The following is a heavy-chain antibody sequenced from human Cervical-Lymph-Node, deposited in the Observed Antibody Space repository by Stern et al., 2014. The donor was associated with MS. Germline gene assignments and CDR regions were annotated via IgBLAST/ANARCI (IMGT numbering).Heavy chain of an antibody. Sequence: EVQLVESGGGLVKPGGSLRLSCAASGFTFKNYTMSWVRQAPGKGLEWVSSISIFSDYIYYADSLNGRFTISGDNANTSLYLQLNSLRAEDTAVYYCARSPQRDTSDWAKYREDADAFDIWGQGTMVTVSS. D-gene: IGHD6-19*01. CDR2: ISIFSDYI. V-gene: IGHV3-21*01. J-gene: IGHJ3*02. CDR3: ARSPQRDTSDWAKYREDADAFDI. CDR1: GFTFKNYT.